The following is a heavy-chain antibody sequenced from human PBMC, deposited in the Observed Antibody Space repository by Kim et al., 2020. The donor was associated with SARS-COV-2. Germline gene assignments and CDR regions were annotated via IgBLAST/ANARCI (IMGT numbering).Heavy chain of an antibody. Sequence: ASVKVSCKASGYTFTSYYMHWVRQAPGQGLEWMGIINPSGGSTSYAQKFQGRVTMTRDTSTSTVYMELSSLRSEDTAVYYCARDRGYCSSTSCFDAFDIWGQGTMVTVSS. V-gene: IGHV1-46*01. CDR3: ARDRGYCSSTSCFDAFDI. CDR1: GYTFTSYY. D-gene: IGHD2-2*01. CDR2: INPSGGST. J-gene: IGHJ3*02.